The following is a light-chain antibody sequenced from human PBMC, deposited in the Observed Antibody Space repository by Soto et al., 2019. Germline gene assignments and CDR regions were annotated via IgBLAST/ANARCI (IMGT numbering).Light chain of an antibody. CDR1: QNLGTLY. Sequence: EIVLTQSPGTLSLSPGERGTLSCRASQNLGTLYLAWFQQKSGQAPRLLIYGASSRATGIPDRFSGSGSGTDFTLTISRLEPEDFAVYYCQQYWTFGQGTKVDIK. J-gene: IGKJ1*01. V-gene: IGKV3-20*01. CDR3: QQYWT. CDR2: GAS.